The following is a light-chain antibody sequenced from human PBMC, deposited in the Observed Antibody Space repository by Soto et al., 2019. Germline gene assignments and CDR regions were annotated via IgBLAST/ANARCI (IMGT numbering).Light chain of an antibody. Sequence: EIVLTQSPGTLSLSPGERATLSCRASQSVGSDFLAWYQQRPGQPPRILIFGASGRATGIPDRFSGSGSGTDFTLTISRLEPEDFGVYYCQQYGSSHTFGQGTRLEIK. J-gene: IGKJ5*01. CDR2: GAS. V-gene: IGKV3-20*01. CDR1: QSVGSDF. CDR3: QQYGSSHT.